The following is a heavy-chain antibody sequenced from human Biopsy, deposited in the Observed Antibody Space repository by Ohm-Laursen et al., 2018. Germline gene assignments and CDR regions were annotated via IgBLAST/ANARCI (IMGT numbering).Heavy chain of an antibody. CDR1: GFTLSSYA. Sequence: SLRLSCTASGFTLSSYALNWVRQAPGKGLEWVSSISAGSNYIYYTDSVKGRFTISRDNAQNSLYLQMNSLRPEDTAVYYCAKQEGVAYGDINYGGQGTLVTVSS. CDR2: ISAGSNYI. CDR3: AKQEGVAYGDINY. J-gene: IGHJ4*02. D-gene: IGHD3-10*01. V-gene: IGHV3-21*01.